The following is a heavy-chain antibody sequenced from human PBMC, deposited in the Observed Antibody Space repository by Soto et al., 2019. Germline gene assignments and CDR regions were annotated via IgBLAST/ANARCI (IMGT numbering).Heavy chain of an antibody. CDR2: IYRSGVT. J-gene: IGHJ5*02. Sequence: QTLCLTCSFSGDSSSTSTYPWCWIRQPPGKALEWVGFIYRSGVTSYNPSLKSRVSISLDTSRNQCSLKVRSVTAADTAVYYCAGMSCTSRLRFDPWAPGTLVPGSS. D-gene: IGHD2-2*01. V-gene: IGHV4-30-2*01. CDR3: AGMSCTSRLRFDP. CDR1: GDSSSTSTYP.